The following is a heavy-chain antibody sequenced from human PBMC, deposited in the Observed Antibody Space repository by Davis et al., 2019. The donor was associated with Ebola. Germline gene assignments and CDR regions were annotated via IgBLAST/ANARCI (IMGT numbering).Heavy chain of an antibody. J-gene: IGHJ5*01. V-gene: IGHV4-59*12. D-gene: IGHD3-9*01. CDR3: ARVNAVTGYSSFDS. CDR2: IYYSGST. CDR1: GGSISSYY. Sequence: MPSETLSLTCTVSGGSISSYYWSWIRQPPGKGLEWIGYIYYSGSTYYNPSLKSRVTISVDTSKNQFSLKLSSVTAADTAVYYCARVNAVTGYSSFDSWGQGTLVTVSS.